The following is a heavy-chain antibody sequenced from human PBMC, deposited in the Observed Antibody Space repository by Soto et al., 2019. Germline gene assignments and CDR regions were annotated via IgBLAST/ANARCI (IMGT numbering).Heavy chain of an antibody. D-gene: IGHD2-2*01. CDR1: GFSLSADGVG. V-gene: IGHV2-5*02. CDR2: IYWDDDQ. CDR3: AHAYGGTSWPNDAFDV. Sequence: QITLKESGPTLVKPTQTLTLTCTFSGFSLSADGVGVGWIRQPPGKALEWLALIYWDDDQRYSPSLKTRLTSTKDTSKHQVVLTMTNMDPVDTATYYCAHAYGGTSWPNDAFDVWGQGTVVTVSS. J-gene: IGHJ3*01.